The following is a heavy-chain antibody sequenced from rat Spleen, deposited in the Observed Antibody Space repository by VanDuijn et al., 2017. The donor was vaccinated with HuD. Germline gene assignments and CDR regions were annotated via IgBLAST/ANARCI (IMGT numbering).Heavy chain of an antibody. Sequence: EVQLVESGGGLVQPGRSLKLSCAASGFTFSNYGMAWVRQAPTKGLEWVATISHDGSGTYYRDSVKGRFTISRDNAKSTLYLQMDSLRSEDTATYYCERHNYGGYWFAYWGQGTLVTVSS. D-gene: IGHD1-11*01. J-gene: IGHJ3*01. CDR1: GFTFSNYG. CDR2: ISHDGSGT. CDR3: ERHNYGGYWFAY. V-gene: IGHV5-29*01.